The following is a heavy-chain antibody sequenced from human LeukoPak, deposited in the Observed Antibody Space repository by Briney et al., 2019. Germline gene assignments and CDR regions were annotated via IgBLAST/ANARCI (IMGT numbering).Heavy chain of an antibody. CDR1: GFTFSTYA. J-gene: IGHJ4*02. CDR2: ISGDNPGT. V-gene: IGHV3-23*01. D-gene: IGHD2-15*01. CDR3: AKAPVGHCSGAFCYHFDS. Sequence: GGSLRLSCAASGFTFSTYAMSWVRQTPGKGLEWVAAISGDNPGTYHADSVKGRFTISRDNSKNTLHLQMSGLRAEDTARYYCAKAPVGHCSGAFCYHFDSWGQGTLVTVSS.